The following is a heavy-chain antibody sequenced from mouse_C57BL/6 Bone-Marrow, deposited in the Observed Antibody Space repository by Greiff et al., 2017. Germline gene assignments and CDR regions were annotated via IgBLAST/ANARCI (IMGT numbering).Heavy chain of an antibody. V-gene: IGHV1-82*01. CDR3: ARLLLRTVWYFEV. J-gene: IGHJ1*03. CDR1: GYAFSSSW. Sequence: VQLQQSGPELVKPGASVKISCKASGYAFSSSWMNWVKQRPGKGLEWIGRIYPGDGDTNYNGKFKGKATLTADKSSSTAYMQLSSLTSEDSAVYFGARLLLRTVWYFEVWGTGTTVTVSS. CDR2: IYPGDGDT. D-gene: IGHD1-1*01.